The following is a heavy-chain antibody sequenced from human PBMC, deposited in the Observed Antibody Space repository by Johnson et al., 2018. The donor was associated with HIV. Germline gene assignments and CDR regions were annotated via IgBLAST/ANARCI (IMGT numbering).Heavy chain of an antibody. D-gene: IGHD3-10*01. V-gene: IGHV3-30*03. CDR3: ARELTYYYGSGSYPSGLDAFDI. CDR2: ISYDGSDK. J-gene: IGHJ3*02. Sequence: QMQLVESGGGVVQPGRSLRLSCAASGFTFSSYGMHWVRQAPGKGLEWVAVISYDGSDKYYADSVKGRFTISRDNSKNTLYLQMNSLRAEDTALYYCARELTYYYGSGSYPSGLDAFDIWGQGTMVTVSS. CDR1: GFTFSSYG.